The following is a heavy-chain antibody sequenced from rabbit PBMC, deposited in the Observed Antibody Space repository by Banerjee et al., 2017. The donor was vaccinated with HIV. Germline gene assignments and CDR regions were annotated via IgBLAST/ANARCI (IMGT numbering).Heavy chain of an antibody. CDR2: GNT. D-gene: IGHD4-1*01. Sequence: GNTVYATWAKGRFTISKTSSTTVTLQMTSLTAADTATYFCARSVVTGASLWGQGTLVTVS. J-gene: IGHJ4*01. V-gene: IGHV1S40*01. CDR3: ARSVVTGASL.